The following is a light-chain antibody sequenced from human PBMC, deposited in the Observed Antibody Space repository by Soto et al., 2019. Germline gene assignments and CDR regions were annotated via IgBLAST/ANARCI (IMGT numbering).Light chain of an antibody. CDR3: QQRSNWPLT. CDR2: DAS. V-gene: IGKV3-11*01. CDR1: QSVSSY. Sequence: EIVLTQSPATLYLSTGERATLSCRASQSVSSYLAWYQQKPGQAPRLLIHDASNRATGIPARFSGSGSGTDFTLTISSLEPEDFAIYYCQQRSNWPLTFGGGTKVEIK. J-gene: IGKJ4*01.